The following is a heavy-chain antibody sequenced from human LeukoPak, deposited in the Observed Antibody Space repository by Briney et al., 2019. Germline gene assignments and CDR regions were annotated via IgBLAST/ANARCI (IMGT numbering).Heavy chain of an antibody. CDR3: ASDVLLNKNFDY. CDR2: IYSGGST. D-gene: IGHD3-10*01. J-gene: IGHJ4*02. CDR1: GFTVSSNY. Sequence: PRGSLRLSCAASGFTVSSNYMSWVRQVPGKGLEWVSVIYSGGSTYYADSVKGRFTISRDNSKNTLYLQMNSLRAEDTAVYYCASDVLLNKNFDYWGQGTLVTVSS. V-gene: IGHV3-66*01.